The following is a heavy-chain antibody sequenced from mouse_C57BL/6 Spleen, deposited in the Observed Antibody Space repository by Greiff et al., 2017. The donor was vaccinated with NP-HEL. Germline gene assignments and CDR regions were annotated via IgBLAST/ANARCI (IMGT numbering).Heavy chain of an antibody. CDR1: GFTFSNYW. CDR2: IRLKSDNYAT. CDR3: TAWDWYFDV. D-gene: IGHD4-1*01. V-gene: IGHV6-3*01. J-gene: IGHJ1*03. Sequence: DVKLVESGGGLVQPGGSMKLSCVASGFTFSNYWMNWVRQSPEKGLEWVAQIRLKSDNYATHYAESVEGRFTISRDDSKSSVYLQMNNLRAEDTGIYYCTAWDWYFDVWGTGTTVTVSS.